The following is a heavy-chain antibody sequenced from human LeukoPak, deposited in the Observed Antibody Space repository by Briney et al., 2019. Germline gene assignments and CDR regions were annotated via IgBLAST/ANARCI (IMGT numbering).Heavy chain of an antibody. V-gene: IGHV4-61*02. CDR3: ARQERQWLVQFDY. Sequence: SETLSLTCTVSGGSISSGSYYWSWIRQPAGKGLEWIGRIYTSGSTNYNPSLKSRVTISVDTSKNQFSLKLSSVTAADTAVYYCARQERQWLVQFDYWGQGTLVTVSS. J-gene: IGHJ4*02. CDR2: IYTSGST. CDR1: GGSISSGSYY. D-gene: IGHD6-19*01.